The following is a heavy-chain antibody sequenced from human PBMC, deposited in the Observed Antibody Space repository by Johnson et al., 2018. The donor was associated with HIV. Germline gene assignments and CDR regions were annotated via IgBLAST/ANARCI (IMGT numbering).Heavy chain of an antibody. CDR2: IWPDGSNR. CDR1: GLILSGYG. D-gene: IGHD4-17*01. CDR3: AREWSNTRWTYGLDI. V-gene: IGHV3-33*01. Sequence: QVQLVESGGGVVQPGTSLRLSCEASGLILSGYGLHWVRQAPGKGLEWVAVIWPDGSNRYYADSVKGRFTISRDNSKNTLYLQMNSLRAEDTAVYYCAREWSNTRWTYGLDIWGQGTMVTVSS. J-gene: IGHJ3*02.